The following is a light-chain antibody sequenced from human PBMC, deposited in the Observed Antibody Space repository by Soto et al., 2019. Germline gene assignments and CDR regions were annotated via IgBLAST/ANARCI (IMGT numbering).Light chain of an antibody. J-gene: IGLJ3*02. CDR2: SIS. CDR3: LLYYGGAQV. CDR1: TGAVTSGYY. Sequence: QTVVTQEPSLTVSPGETVTLTCASSTGAVTSGYYPNWFQQKPGQAPGPLIYSISNKHSWTPARFSGSLLGDKAALTLSGVQPEDEAEYYCLLYYGGAQVFGGGTKLTVL. V-gene: IGLV7-43*01.